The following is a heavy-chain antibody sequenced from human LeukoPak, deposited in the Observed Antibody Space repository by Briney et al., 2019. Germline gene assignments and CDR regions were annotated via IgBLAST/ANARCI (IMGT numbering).Heavy chain of an antibody. J-gene: IGHJ5*02. CDR1: GYTFTGYY. CDR2: IIPILGIA. Sequence: SVKVSCKASGYTFTGYYMHWVRQAPGQGLEWMGRIIPILGIANYAQKFQGRVTITADKSTSTAYMELSSLRSEDTAVYYCARDSPYCSSTSCYLFWFDPWGQGTLVTVSS. CDR3: ARDSPYCSSTSCYLFWFDP. D-gene: IGHD2-2*01. V-gene: IGHV1-69*04.